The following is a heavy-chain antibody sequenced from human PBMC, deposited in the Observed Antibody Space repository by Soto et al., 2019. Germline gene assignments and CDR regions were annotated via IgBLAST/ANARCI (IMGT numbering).Heavy chain of an antibody. D-gene: IGHD3-3*01. CDR1: GFTFSSYS. CDR2: ISSSSSTI. Sequence: EVQLVESGGGLVQPGGSLRLSCAASGFTFSSYSMNWVRQAPGKGLEWVSYISSSSSTIYYADSVKGRFTISRDNAKNSLYLQMNSLRAEDTAVYYCSRERNCDFWSGSGGDAFDIWGQGTMVTVSS. CDR3: SRERNCDFWSGSGGDAFDI. V-gene: IGHV3-48*01. J-gene: IGHJ3*02.